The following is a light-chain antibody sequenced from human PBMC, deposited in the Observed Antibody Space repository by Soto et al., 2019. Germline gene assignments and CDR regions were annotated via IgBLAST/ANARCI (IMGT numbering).Light chain of an antibody. V-gene: IGLV2-14*01. J-gene: IGLJ3*02. CDR2: EVS. CDR1: SSDVGGYNY. Sequence: QSALTQPASVSGSPGQSITISCTGTSSDVGGYNYVSWYQKHPGKAPKLLIYEVSNRPSGVSNRFSGSKSGHTASLTISGLQAEDEADYYCSSYTSSSPLVFGGGTKLTVL. CDR3: SSYTSSSPLV.